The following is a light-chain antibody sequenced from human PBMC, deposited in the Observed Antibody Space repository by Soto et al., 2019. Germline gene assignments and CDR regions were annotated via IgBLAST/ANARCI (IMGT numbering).Light chain of an antibody. CDR3: QQRSNWPPMYT. CDR2: DAS. CDR1: QSVSSY. J-gene: IGKJ2*01. Sequence: EIVLTQSPATLSLSPGERATLSCRASQSVSSYLAWYQQKPGKAPMLLIYDASNRATDIPARCSGSGSGTDFTLNISSIEPEDFAVYYCQQRSNWPPMYTFGKGTKLEIK. V-gene: IGKV3-11*01.